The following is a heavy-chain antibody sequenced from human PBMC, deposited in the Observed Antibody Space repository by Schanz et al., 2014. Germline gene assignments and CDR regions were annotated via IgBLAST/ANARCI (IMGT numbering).Heavy chain of an antibody. CDR2: IWSDGSGK. CDR3: ARANYRRKINFDY. Sequence: QVQLLQFGGGVVQPGGSLRLSCAASGFIFSNYGMHWVRQAPGKGLEWVAVIWSDGSGKYYADSVKGRFTISRASPKNTLYLQMNSLRAEDTAVYYCARANYRRKINFDYWGRGPLVTVVS. CDR1: GFIFSNYG. D-gene: IGHD2-8*01. V-gene: IGHV3-33*01. J-gene: IGHJ4*02.